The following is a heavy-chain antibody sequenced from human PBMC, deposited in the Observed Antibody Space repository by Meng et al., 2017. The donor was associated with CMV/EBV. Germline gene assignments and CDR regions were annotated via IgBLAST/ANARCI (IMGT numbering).Heavy chain of an antibody. CDR3: ARRVGWFGVVIAFDF. CDR1: GFTFSDYY. CDR2: ISSSGSTI. Sequence: GESLKISCAASGFTFSDYYMRWIRQSPGTGLEWVSYISSSGSTIYYADSVKGRFTISRDNAKNSLYLQMNSLRAEDTAVYYCARRVGWFGVVIAFDFWGQGTLVTVSS. D-gene: IGHD3-3*01. J-gene: IGHJ4*02. V-gene: IGHV3-11*01.